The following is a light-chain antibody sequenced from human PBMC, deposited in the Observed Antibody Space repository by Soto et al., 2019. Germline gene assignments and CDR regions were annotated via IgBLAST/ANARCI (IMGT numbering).Light chain of an antibody. CDR1: SSDVGGHNY. J-gene: IGLJ2*01. V-gene: IGLV2-11*01. CDR2: DVT. CDR3: CSHAANYVL. Sequence: QSALTQPRSVSGSPGQSVTISCTGTSSDVGGHNYVSWYQQQPGKAPKLMIYDVTQRPSGVPDRFSGSNSGNTASLTISGLQAEDEADYYFCSHAANYVLFGGGTKLTVL.